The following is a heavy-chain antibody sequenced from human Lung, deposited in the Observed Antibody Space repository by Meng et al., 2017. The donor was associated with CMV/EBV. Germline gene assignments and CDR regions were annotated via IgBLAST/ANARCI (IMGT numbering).Heavy chain of an antibody. D-gene: IGHD4-23*01. V-gene: IGHV3-11*01. CDR1: GFIFSDYY. CDR3: ASLTPEYYFDY. J-gene: IGHJ4*02. CDR2: ISSSGSTI. Sequence: SGAASGFIFSDYYMSWFRQAPGKGLEWVSYISSSGSTIYYADSVKGRFTISRDNAKNSLYLQMNSLRAEDTAVYYCASLTPEYYFDYWGQGTLVTVSS.